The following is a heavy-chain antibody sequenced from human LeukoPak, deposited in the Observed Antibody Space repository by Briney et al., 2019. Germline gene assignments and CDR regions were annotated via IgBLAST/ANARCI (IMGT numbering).Heavy chain of an antibody. D-gene: IGHD2-2*02. CDR3: AKSPKDIVVVPAAIPYYYYMDV. J-gene: IGHJ6*03. CDR2: ISGSGGST. CDR1: GFTFSSYA. V-gene: IGHV3-23*01. Sequence: GGSLRLSCAASGFTFSSYAMSWVRQAPGKGLEWVSAISGSGGSTYYADSVKGRFTISRDNSKNTLYLQMNSLRAEDTAVYYCAKSPKDIVVVPAAIPYYYYMDVWGKGTTVTVSS.